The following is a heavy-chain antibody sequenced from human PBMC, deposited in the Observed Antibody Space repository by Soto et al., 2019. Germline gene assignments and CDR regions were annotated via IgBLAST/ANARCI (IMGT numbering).Heavy chain of an antibody. Sequence: QVQLVQSGAEVKKPGASVRLSCKVSGKSFVNFALPWVRQPPGQRLEGMGRINVGDDKTKYSERFQGRVIVSYDTSATTAYMELRALSSEDTAVYYCARAKYDYIWGSYHPFDQWAQGAQVTVAS. CDR2: INVGDDKT. D-gene: IGHD3-16*02. V-gene: IGHV1-3*01. CDR1: GKSFVNFA. CDR3: ARAKYDYIWGSYHPFDQ. J-gene: IGHJ4*02.